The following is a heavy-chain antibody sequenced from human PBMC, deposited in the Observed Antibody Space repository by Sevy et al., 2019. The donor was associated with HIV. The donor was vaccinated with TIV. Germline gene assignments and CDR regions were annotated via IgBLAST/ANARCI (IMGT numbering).Heavy chain of an antibody. D-gene: IGHD6-19*01. CDR2: ISSDATNK. Sequence: GGSLRLSCKASGFTFSDYAMHWVRQAPGKGPEWVAVISSDATNKFYADSEKDRFTISRDNLKNTLYLQINNLRPADTAVYYCARGPYSSGLRVDYWGQGTLVTVSS. CDR1: GFTFSDYA. CDR3: ARGPYSSGLRVDY. V-gene: IGHV3-30*14. J-gene: IGHJ4*02.